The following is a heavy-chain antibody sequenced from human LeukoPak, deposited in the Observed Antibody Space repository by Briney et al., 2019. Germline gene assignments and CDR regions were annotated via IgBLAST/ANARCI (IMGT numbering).Heavy chain of an antibody. J-gene: IGHJ6*03. D-gene: IGHD6-19*01. Sequence: SETLSLTCTVSGYSISSGYYWGWIRQPPGKGLEWIGSIYHSGSTYYNPSLKSRVTISVDTSKNQFSLKLSSVTAADTAVYYCARDSSGTANYYYYYYMDVWGKGTTVTISS. V-gene: IGHV4-38-2*02. CDR2: IYHSGST. CDR3: ARDSSGTANYYYYYYMDV. CDR1: GYSISSGYY.